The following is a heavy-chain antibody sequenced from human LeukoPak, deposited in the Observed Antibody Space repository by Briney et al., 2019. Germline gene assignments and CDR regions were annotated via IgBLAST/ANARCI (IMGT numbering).Heavy chain of an antibody. D-gene: IGHD2-2*02. CDR3: ARNGKRRGYCSSTSCYMNWFDP. CDR1: GGSISSSSYY. CDR2: IYYSGST. V-gene: IGHV4-39*01. J-gene: IGHJ5*02. Sequence: SETLSLTCTVSGGSISSSSYYWGWIRQPPGKGLEWIGSIYYSGSTCYNPSLKSRVTISVDTSKNQFSLKLSSVTAADTAVYYCARNGKRRGYCSSTSCYMNWFDPWGQGTLVTVSS.